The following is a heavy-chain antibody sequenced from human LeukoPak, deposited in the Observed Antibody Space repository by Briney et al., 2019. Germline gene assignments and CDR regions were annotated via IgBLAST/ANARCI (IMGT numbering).Heavy chain of an antibody. V-gene: IGHV1-2*02. CDR2: INPNSGGT. CDR1: GYTFTGYY. CDR3: ARPARYDILTGYYTGEDWFDP. D-gene: IGHD3-9*01. J-gene: IGHJ5*02. Sequence: ASVKVSCKASGYTFTGYYMHWVRQAPGQGLEWMGWINPNSGGTNYAQKFQGRVTMTRDTSISTAYMELSRLRSDDTAVYYCARPARYDILTGYYTGEDWFDPWGQGTLVTVSS.